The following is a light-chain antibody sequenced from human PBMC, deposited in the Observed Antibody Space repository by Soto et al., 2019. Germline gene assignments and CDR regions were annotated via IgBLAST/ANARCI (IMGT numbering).Light chain of an antibody. Sequence: DIVMTQSPDSLAVSLGESATINCKSSQSVLYSSNNKNYLAWYQQKPGQPPKLLIYWASTRESGVPDRFSGSGSGTDFTLTISSLEPEDFAIYYCQQRQYWPPITFGQGTRLEIK. J-gene: IGKJ5*01. CDR2: WAS. CDR1: QSVLYSSNNKNY. V-gene: IGKV4-1*01. CDR3: QQRQYWPPIT.